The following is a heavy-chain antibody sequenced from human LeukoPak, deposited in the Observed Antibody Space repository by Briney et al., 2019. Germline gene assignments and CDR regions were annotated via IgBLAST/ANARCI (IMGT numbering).Heavy chain of an antibody. V-gene: IGHV4-4*07. CDR3: ARDPRGGGAAAGRDAFDI. D-gene: IGHD6-13*01. CDR1: GGSISSYY. CDR2: IYTSGST. Sequence: KPSETLSLTCTVSGGSISSYYWSWIRQPAGKGLEWIGRIYTSGSTNYNPSLKSRVTMSVDTSKNQFSLKLSSVTAADTAVYYCARDPRGGGAAAGRDAFDIWGQGTMVTVSS. J-gene: IGHJ3*02.